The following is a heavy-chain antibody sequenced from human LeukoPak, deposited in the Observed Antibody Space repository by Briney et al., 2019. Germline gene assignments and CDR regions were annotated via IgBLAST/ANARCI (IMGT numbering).Heavy chain of an antibody. Sequence: PSETLSLTCTVSGGSVSSGDYYWSWIRQHPGKGLEWIGYIYYSGTTYYNPSLKSRVTISVDTSKNQFSLKLSSVTAADTAVYYCASQGRGPYYYDSSGYRYYGMDVWGQGTTVTVSS. D-gene: IGHD3-22*01. V-gene: IGHV4-30-4*01. CDR1: GGSVSSGDYY. J-gene: IGHJ6*02. CDR3: ASQGRGPYYYDSSGYRYYGMDV. CDR2: IYYSGTT.